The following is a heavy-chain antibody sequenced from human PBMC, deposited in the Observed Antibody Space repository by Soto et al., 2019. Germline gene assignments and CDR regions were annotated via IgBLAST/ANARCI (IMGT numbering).Heavy chain of an antibody. CDR2: ISHDGSNK. CDR1: GFTFSSYG. J-gene: IGHJ6*02. Sequence: QVQLVESGGGVVQPGRSLRLSCAASGFTFSSYGMHWVRQAPGKGLEWVAVISHDGSNKYYADSVKGRFTISRDNSKNTLYLKRNSLRSEDRAVYYCAKAKDSSSWYSYGMDVWGQGTTVTVSS. V-gene: IGHV3-30*18. D-gene: IGHD6-13*01. CDR3: AKAKDSSSWYSYGMDV.